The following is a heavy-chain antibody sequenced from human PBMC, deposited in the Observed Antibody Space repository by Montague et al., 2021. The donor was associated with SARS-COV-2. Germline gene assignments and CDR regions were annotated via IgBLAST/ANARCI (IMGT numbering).Heavy chain of an antibody. J-gene: IGHJ6*02. D-gene: IGHD3-10*01. CDR3: AKDSYYYGLGYGMDV. V-gene: IGHV3-23*01. CDR1: GFTFSNSA. Sequence: SLRLSCEAPGFTFSNSAMNWVRQAPGKGLEWVSGSSGSDGGTHYADSXKGRFTISRDNSKNVLYLQMNSLRAEDTALYYCAKDSYYYGLGYGMDVWGQGTTVTVSS. CDR2: SSGSDGGT.